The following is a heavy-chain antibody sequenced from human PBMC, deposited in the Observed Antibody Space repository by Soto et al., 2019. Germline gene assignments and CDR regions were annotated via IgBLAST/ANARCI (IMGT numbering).Heavy chain of an antibody. CDR2: IYYSGST. D-gene: IGHD3-22*01. V-gene: IGHV4-39*01. J-gene: IGHJ6*02. CDR3: ARHRDDSSGYYRYYYYGMDV. CDR1: GGSISSSSYY. Sequence: SETLSLTCTVSGGSISSSSYYWGWIRQPPGKGQEWIGSIYYSGSTYYNPSLKSRVTISVDTSKNQFSLKLSSVTAADTAVYYCARHRDDSSGYYRYYYYGMDVWGQGTTVTVSS.